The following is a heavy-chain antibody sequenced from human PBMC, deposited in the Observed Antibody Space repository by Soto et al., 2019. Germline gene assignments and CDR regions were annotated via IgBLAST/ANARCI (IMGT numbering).Heavy chain of an antibody. CDR1: GGTFSSYA. CDR3: ARDLRWLQLGGLDY. V-gene: IGHV1-69*01. Sequence: QVQLVQSGAEVKKPGSSVKVSYKASGGTFSSYAISWVRQAPGQGLEWMGGIIPIFGTANYAQKFQGRVTITADESTSTAYMELSSLRSEDTAVYYCARDLRWLQLGGLDYWGQGTLVTVSS. J-gene: IGHJ4*02. CDR2: IIPIFGTA. D-gene: IGHD5-12*01.